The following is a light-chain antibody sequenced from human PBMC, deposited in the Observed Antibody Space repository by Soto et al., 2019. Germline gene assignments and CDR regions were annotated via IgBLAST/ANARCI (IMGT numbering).Light chain of an antibody. Sequence: EIVLTQSPGTLSLSPGERATLSCRASQSVSSYYLAWYQQKPGQAPRLLIYGASSRATGIPDRFSGSGAGTDFTLPISSLEPEDFAVYYCQQYGSSLSTFGQGTKLEIK. CDR1: QSVSSYY. CDR2: GAS. J-gene: IGKJ2*01. V-gene: IGKV3-20*01. CDR3: QQYGSSLST.